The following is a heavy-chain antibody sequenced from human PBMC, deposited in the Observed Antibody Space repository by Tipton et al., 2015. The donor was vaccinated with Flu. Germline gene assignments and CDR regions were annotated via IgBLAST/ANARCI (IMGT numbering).Heavy chain of an antibody. V-gene: IGHV3-11*01. D-gene: IGHD6-13*01. CDR1: GFTFSDYY. CDR2: ISSSDSII. J-gene: IGHJ3*02. Sequence: SLRLSCAASGFTFSDYYMSWVRQAPGKGLEWVSHISSSDSIINYADSVKGRFTISKDNAKNSLYLQMNSLRTEDTAVYYCARLDIAAAASSSAFDIWGQGTMVTVSS. CDR3: ARLDIAAAASSSAFDI.